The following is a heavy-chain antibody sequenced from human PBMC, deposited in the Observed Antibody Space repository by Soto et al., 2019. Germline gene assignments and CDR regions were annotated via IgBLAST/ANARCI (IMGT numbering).Heavy chain of an antibody. CDR2: ISATGGST. V-gene: IGHV3-23*01. CDR3: AKDRLAGNFDY. Sequence: GGSLRLSCAASGFTFNNYAMNLVRQAPGKGLEWVATISATGGSTYYADSVKGRFTISRDNSKNTLYLQMNGLRVEDTAVYYYAKDRLAGNFDYWGQGTQVTVSS. J-gene: IGHJ4*02. CDR1: GFTFNNYA.